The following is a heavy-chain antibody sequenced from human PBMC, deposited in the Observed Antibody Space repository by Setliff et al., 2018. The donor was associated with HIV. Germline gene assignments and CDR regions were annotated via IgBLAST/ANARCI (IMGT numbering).Heavy chain of an antibody. CDR3: AIRDRSFDFWSGHYQRDF. CDR2: IYYSGTT. D-gene: IGHD3-3*01. Sequence: SETLSLTCNVSGVSFTSTTYYWGWVRQPPGKGLEWIGSIYYSGTTYYKSSLKSRVTISVDTSESHFSLRLNSVSAADTGVYYCAIRDRSFDFWSGHYQRDFWSQGTLVTVSS. J-gene: IGHJ4*02. CDR1: GVSFTSTTYY. V-gene: IGHV4-39*02.